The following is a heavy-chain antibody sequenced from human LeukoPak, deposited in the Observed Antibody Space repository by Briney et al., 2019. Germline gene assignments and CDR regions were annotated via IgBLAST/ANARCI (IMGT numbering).Heavy chain of an antibody. V-gene: IGHV3-30*18. Sequence: GGSLRLSCAASGFTFSSYDMHWVRQAPGKGLEWVAVISYDGSNKYYADSVKGRFTISRDNSKNTLFLQMNSLRAEDTAVYYCAKAPVPIIATNWFDPWGQGTLVTVSS. D-gene: IGHD2-2*01. J-gene: IGHJ5*02. CDR3: AKAPVPIIATNWFDP. CDR2: ISYDGSNK. CDR1: GFTFSSYD.